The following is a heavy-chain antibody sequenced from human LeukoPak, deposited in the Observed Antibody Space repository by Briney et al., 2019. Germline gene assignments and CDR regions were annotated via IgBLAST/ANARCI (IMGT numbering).Heavy chain of an antibody. Sequence: GASVKVSCKASGYTFNAYYIHWVRQAPGQGLEWMGWINPYSGGTNYAQKFQGRVTMTSDTSLSTAYMELSSLRSDDTAVYYCARGLGSSGCIDYWGQGTLVTVSS. CDR2: INPYSGGT. V-gene: IGHV1-2*02. CDR3: ARGLGSSGCIDY. D-gene: IGHD6-19*01. CDR1: GYTFNAYY. J-gene: IGHJ4*02.